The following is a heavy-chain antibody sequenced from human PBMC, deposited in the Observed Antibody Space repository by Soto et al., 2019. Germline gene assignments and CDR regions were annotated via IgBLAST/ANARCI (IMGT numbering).Heavy chain of an antibody. CDR1: GYSFRSYA. Sequence: QVHLVQSGAEVQEPGASVKGSCKASGYSFRSYAIHWVRQAPGQKLEWMGWINTDTGGTEYSRKFRDRVTITRDTSATTAYMELISVISEDTAVYYCARGCSSSWYPFDHLCQGTLVTVSS. D-gene: IGHD6-13*01. V-gene: IGHV1-3*04. CDR2: INTDTGGT. CDR3: ARGCSSSWYPFDH. J-gene: IGHJ4*02.